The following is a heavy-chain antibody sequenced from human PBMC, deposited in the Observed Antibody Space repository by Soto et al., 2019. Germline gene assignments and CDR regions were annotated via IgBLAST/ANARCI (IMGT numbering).Heavy chain of an antibody. CDR1: GFTFNTNS. V-gene: IGHV3-74*02. Sequence: EVQLVESGGGLAQPGGSLRLSCAASGFTFNTNSMNWVRQAPGKGLEWVSRINDDGISTNYADSVKGRFTISRDNAKNTLYLQMNALRVEDTAVYYCTRGPRSTSTGTGAFWGQGTLVTVSS. CDR2: INDDGIST. CDR3: TRGPRSTSTGTGAF. D-gene: IGHD1-1*01. J-gene: IGHJ4*02.